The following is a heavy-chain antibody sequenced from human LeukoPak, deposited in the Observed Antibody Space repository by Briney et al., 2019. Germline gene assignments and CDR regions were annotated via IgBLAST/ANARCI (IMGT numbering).Heavy chain of an antibody. J-gene: IGHJ6*02. D-gene: IGHD3-10*01. Sequence: GASVKVSCKVSGYTLTELSMHWVRQAPGKGREWVGGFDPEDGETIYAQHFQGRVTMTEDTSTDTGYMELSSLRSEDTAVYYCATDQRGAGLGFVYGSGSFNGLDVWGQGTTVTVSS. CDR1: GYTLTELS. CDR3: ATDQRGAGLGFVYGSGSFNGLDV. CDR2: FDPEDGET. V-gene: IGHV1-24*01.